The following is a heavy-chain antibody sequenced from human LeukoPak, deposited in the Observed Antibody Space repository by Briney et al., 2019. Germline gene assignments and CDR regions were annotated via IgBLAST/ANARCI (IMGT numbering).Heavy chain of an antibody. CDR1: GGSISSSSYY. D-gene: IGHD6-19*01. CDR2: IYYSGST. V-gene: IGHV4-39*07. Sequence: SETLSLTCTVSGGSISSSSYYWGWIRQPPGKGLEWIGSIYYSGSTYYNPSLKSRVTISVDTSKNQFSLKLSSVTAADTAVYYCARDHLIYSSGWYGMDYWGQGTLVTVSS. CDR3: ARDHLIYSSGWYGMDY. J-gene: IGHJ4*02.